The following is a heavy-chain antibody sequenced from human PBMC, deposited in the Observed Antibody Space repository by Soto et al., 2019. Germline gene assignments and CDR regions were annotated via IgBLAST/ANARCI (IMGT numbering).Heavy chain of an antibody. CDR2: ISSSSSYI. D-gene: IGHD3-22*01. J-gene: IGHJ5*02. Sequence: GGSLRLSCAASGFTFSSYSMNWVRQAPGKGLEWVSSISSSSSYIYYADSVKGRFTISRDNAKNSLYLQMNSLRAEDTAVYYCARDSTPLHYYDSSGPRPPFDPWGQGSLVTVSS. V-gene: IGHV3-21*01. CDR3: ARDSTPLHYYDSSGPRPPFDP. CDR1: GFTFSSYS.